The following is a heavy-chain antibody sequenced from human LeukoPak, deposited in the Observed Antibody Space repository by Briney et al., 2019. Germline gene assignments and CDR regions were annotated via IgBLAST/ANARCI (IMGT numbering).Heavy chain of an antibody. J-gene: IGHJ5*02. V-gene: IGHV4-59*01. Sequence: SETLSLTCTLSGGSISNYYWSWIRQPPGKGLEWIGNIFYSGSTNYNPSLKSRVTISLDTSKNQFSLKLTSVSAADTAVYYCAREGGSYYHWFDPWGQGTMVTVSS. CDR2: IFYSGST. D-gene: IGHD1-26*01. CDR1: GGSISNYY. CDR3: AREGGSYYHWFDP.